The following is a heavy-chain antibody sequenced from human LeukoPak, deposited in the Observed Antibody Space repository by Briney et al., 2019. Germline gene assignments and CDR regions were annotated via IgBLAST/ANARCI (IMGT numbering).Heavy chain of an antibody. J-gene: IGHJ4*02. V-gene: IGHV5-51*01. D-gene: IGHD4-23*01. CDR1: GYIFTSYW. Sequence: GASLQICSQCSGYIFTSYWIGCVRQLPGKGLEWMGIIYPGDSDTRYSPSFQGQVTISADKSISTAYLQWSSLKASVSARYCCADDYGGNIHWGQGTLVTVSS. CDR2: IYPGDSDT. CDR3: ADDYGGNIH.